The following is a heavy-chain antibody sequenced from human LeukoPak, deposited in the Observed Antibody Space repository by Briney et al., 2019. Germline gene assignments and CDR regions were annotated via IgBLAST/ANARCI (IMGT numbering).Heavy chain of an antibody. V-gene: IGHV3-74*01. CDR1: GFTFSSYW. Sequence: GGSLRLSCAASGFTFSSYWMHWVRQAPGKGLVWVSRINSDGSSTSYADSVKGRFTISRDNTKNTLYLQMNSLRAEDTAVYYCAREYYGSGSYPDYWGQGTLVTVSS. D-gene: IGHD3-10*01. J-gene: IGHJ4*02. CDR2: INSDGSST. CDR3: AREYYGSGSYPDY.